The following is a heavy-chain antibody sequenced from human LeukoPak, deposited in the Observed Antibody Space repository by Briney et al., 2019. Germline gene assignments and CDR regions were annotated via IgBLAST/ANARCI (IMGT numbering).Heavy chain of an antibody. V-gene: IGHV1-8*01. J-gene: IGHJ4*02. Sequence: ASVKVSCKASGYTFTSYDINWVRQATGQGLEWMGWMNPNSGNTGYAQKLQGRVTMTRNTSISTAYMELSSLRSEDTAVYYCARGGGYCSSTSCSTGYYFDYWGQGTLVTVSS. D-gene: IGHD2-2*01. CDR2: MNPNSGNT. CDR1: GYTFTSYD. CDR3: ARGGGYCSSTSCSTGYYFDY.